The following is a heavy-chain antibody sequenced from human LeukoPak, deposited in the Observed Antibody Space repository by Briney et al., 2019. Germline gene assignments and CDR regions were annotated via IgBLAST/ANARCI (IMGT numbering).Heavy chain of an antibody. Sequence: GGSLRLSCAASGFTFSNAWMSWVRQAPGWGLEWVGRMKSKTDGGTTDYAAPVKGRFTISRDDSKNTLYLQMNSLKTEDTAVYYCTTDPGWETFDAYWGQGTLVTVSS. CDR2: MKSKTDGGTT. CDR1: GFTFSNAW. CDR3: TTDPGWETFDAY. V-gene: IGHV3-15*01. J-gene: IGHJ4*02. D-gene: IGHD1-26*01.